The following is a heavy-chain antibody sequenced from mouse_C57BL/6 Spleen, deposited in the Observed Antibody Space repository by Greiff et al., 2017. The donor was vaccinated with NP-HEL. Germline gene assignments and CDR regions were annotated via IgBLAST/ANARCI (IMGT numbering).Heavy chain of an antibody. V-gene: IGHV5-17*01. J-gene: IGHJ2*01. D-gene: IGHD1-1*01. Sequence: EVKLMESGGGLVKPGGSLKLSYAASGFTFSDYGMHWVRQAPEKGLEWVAYISSGSSTIYYADTVKGRFTISRDNAKNTLFLQMTSLRSEDTAMYYCAKCNYGSSFFDYWGQGTTLTVSS. CDR3: AKCNYGSSFFDY. CDR1: GFTFSDYG. CDR2: ISSGSSTI.